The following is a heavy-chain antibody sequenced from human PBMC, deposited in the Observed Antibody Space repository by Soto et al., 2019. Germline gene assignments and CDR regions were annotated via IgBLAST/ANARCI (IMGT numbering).Heavy chain of an antibody. CDR3: ARGGGGNSSPNFDY. J-gene: IGHJ4*02. CDR2: IYHSGST. Sequence: SETLSLTCGVSGGSISSGGYSWSWIRQPPGKGLEWIGYIYHSGSTYYNPSLKSRVTISVDRSKNQFSLKLSSVTAADTAVYYCARGGGGNSSPNFDYWGQGTLVTVSS. CDR1: GGSISSGGYS. V-gene: IGHV4-30-2*01. D-gene: IGHD2-21*02.